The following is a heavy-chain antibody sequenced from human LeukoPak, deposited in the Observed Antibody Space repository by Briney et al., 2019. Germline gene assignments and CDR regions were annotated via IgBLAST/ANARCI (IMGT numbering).Heavy chain of an antibody. CDR1: GYSFTSYW. Sequence: PGESLKISCRGSGYSFTSYWIGWVRQMPGKGLEWMGIIYPGDSDTRYSPSFQGQVTISADKSISTAYLQWSSLKASDTAMYYCARHAYDFSPWAGRYYYYGMDVWGQGTTVTVSS. CDR3: ARHAYDFSPWAGRYYYYGMDV. CDR2: IYPGDSDT. D-gene: IGHD3-3*01. J-gene: IGHJ6*02. V-gene: IGHV5-51*01.